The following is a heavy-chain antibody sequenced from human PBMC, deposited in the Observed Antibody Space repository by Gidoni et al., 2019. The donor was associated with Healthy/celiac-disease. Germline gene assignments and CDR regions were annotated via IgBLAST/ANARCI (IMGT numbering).Heavy chain of an antibody. D-gene: IGHD1-26*01. V-gene: IGHV3-30-3*01. CDR3: ARVIVGAPDEPDFDY. Sequence: QVQLVESGGGVVQPGRSLSLSCAASGLTSSSYAMHWVRQAPGQGLEWVAVISYDGSNKYYADSVKGRFTISRDNSKNTLYLQMNSLRAEDTAVYYCARVIVGAPDEPDFDYWGQGTLVTVSS. CDR2: ISYDGSNK. CDR1: GLTSSSYA. J-gene: IGHJ4*02.